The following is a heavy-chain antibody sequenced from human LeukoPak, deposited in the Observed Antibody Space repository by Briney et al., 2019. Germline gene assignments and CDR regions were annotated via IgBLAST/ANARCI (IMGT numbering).Heavy chain of an antibody. Sequence: PGGSLRLSCAASGFTFRTYSMNWVRQPPGKGLEWIGEINHSGSTYYNPSLKSRVTISVDRSKNQFSLKLSSVTAADTAVYYCASNYGYNFGGFDYWGQGTLVTVSS. CDR3: ASNYGYNFGGFDY. D-gene: IGHD5-24*01. CDR1: GFTFRTYS. V-gene: IGHV4-34*08. CDR2: INHSGST. J-gene: IGHJ4*02.